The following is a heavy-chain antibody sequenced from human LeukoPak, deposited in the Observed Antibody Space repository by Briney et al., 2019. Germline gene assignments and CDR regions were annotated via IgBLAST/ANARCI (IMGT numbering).Heavy chain of an antibody. V-gene: IGHV4-59*01. J-gene: IGHJ5*02. Sequence: SETLSLTCTVSGGSISSYYWSWIRQSPGKGLECIGYIHYTGSTNYNPSLKSRVTISVETSKNQFSQKLKSVTAADTAVYYCARGGYYGSGNDFRFDPWGQGTLVTVSS. CDR1: GGSISSYY. D-gene: IGHD3-10*01. CDR2: IHYTGST. CDR3: ARGGYYGSGNDFRFDP.